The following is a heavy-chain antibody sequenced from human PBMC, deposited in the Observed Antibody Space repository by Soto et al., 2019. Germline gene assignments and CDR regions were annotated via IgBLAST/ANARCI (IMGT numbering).Heavy chain of an antibody. Sequence: GGSLRLSCAASGFTFDDYAMHWVRQVPGKGLEWVSGISWNSGSIGYADSVKGRFTISRDNAKNSLYLQMNSLRAEDTALYYCARTITIFGVVTYFDYWGQGTLVTVSS. J-gene: IGHJ4*02. D-gene: IGHD3-3*01. V-gene: IGHV3-9*01. CDR1: GFTFDDYA. CDR3: ARTITIFGVVTYFDY. CDR2: ISWNSGSI.